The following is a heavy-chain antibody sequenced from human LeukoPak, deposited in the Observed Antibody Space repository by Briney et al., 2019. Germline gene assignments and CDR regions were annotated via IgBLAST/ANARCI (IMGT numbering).Heavy chain of an antibody. V-gene: IGHV4-39*07. CDR1: GGSISSSSYY. Sequence: RPSETLSLTCTVSGGSISSSSYYWGWIRQPPGKGLEWIGSIYYSGSTYYNPSLKSRVTISVDTSKNQFSLKLSSVTAADTAVYYCVRDFTQDRRFDPWGQGTLVTVSS. CDR3: VRDFTQDRRFDP. CDR2: IYYSGST. J-gene: IGHJ5*02. D-gene: IGHD3-16*02.